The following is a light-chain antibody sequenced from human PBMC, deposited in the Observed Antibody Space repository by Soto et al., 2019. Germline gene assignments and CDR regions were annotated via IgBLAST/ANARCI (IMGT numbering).Light chain of an antibody. Sequence: EIVLTQSPVTLSLSPGERATLSCRASQSVSSSNLAWYQQKTGQAPRLLIYGTSSRATGIPARFSGSGSGTDFTLTISRLEPEDVAVYYCEQYGTSPPYTFGQGTKLEIK. CDR2: GTS. J-gene: IGKJ2*01. V-gene: IGKV3-20*01. CDR1: QSVSSSN. CDR3: EQYGTSPPYT.